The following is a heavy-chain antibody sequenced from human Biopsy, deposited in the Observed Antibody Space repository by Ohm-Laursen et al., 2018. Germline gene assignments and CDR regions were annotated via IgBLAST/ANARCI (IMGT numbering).Heavy chain of an antibody. CDR3: AGTPGKAVAGRFLDL. D-gene: IGHD6-19*01. Sequence: GTLSLTCSVSGGSTNDYFWSWIRQPAGETLEWIGRIYSSGGSSYNPSLKSRISMSMDTSNNQFSLTLTSVTAADTVVYYCAGTPGKAVAGRFLDLWGRGTLVTVSS. CDR1: GGSTNDYF. CDR2: IYSSGGS. V-gene: IGHV4-4*07. J-gene: IGHJ2*01.